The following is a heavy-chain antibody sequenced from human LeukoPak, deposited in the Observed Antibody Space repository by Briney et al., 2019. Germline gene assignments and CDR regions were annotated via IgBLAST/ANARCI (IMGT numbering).Heavy chain of an antibody. D-gene: IGHD2-2*01. CDR1: GGSISSGDYY. CDR3: ARVYCSSTSCLFGY. V-gene: IGHV4-30-4*01. J-gene: IGHJ4*02. Sequence: PSETLSLTCTVSGGSISSGDYYWSWIPQPPGKGLEWIGYIYYSGSTYYNPSLKSRVTISVDTYKNQFSLKLSSVTAADTAVYYCARVYCSSTSCLFGYWSQGTLVTVHS. CDR2: IYYSGST.